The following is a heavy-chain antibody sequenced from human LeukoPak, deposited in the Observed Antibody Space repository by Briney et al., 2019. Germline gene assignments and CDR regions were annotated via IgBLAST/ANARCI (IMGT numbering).Heavy chain of an antibody. CDR2: ISGSGGST. CDR1: GFTFSSYA. Sequence: GGSLRLSCAASGFTFSSYAMSWVRQAPGKGLEWVSAISGSGGSTYYADSVKGRFTISRDNAKNSLYLQMNSLRTEDTALYYCAKGGWELLPGYFDYWGQGTLVTVSS. V-gene: IGHV3-23*01. D-gene: IGHD1-26*01. CDR3: AKGGWELLPGYFDY. J-gene: IGHJ4*02.